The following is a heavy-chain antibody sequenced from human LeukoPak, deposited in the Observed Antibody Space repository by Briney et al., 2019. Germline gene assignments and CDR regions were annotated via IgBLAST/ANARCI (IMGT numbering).Heavy chain of an antibody. CDR2: INPNSGGT. CDR1: GYTFTGYY. CDR3: ARLGYCSGGSCYSGFDP. J-gene: IGHJ5*02. Sequence: ASVKVSCKASGYTFTGYYMHWVRQAPGQGLEWMGWINPNSGGTNYAQKFQGWVTMTRDTSISTAYMELSRLRPDDTAVYYCARLGYCSGGSCYSGFDPWGQGTPVTVSS. D-gene: IGHD2-15*01. V-gene: IGHV1-2*04.